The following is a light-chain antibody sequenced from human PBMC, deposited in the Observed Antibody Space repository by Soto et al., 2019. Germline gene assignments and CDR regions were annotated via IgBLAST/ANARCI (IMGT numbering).Light chain of an antibody. Sequence: EIVLTQSPATLSLSPGERANLSCRASQSISSYLAWYQQKPGQAPRLLIYDASNRATGIPARFSGSGSGTDFTLTISSLEPEDFAVYYCQQRSNWPRYTFGQGTKLEIK. CDR1: QSISSY. CDR2: DAS. J-gene: IGKJ2*01. V-gene: IGKV3-11*01. CDR3: QQRSNWPRYT.